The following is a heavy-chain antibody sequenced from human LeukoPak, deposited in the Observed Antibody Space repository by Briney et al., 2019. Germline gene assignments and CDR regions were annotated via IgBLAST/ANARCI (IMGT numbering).Heavy chain of an antibody. D-gene: IGHD5-12*01. CDR2: ISGSGGST. Sequence: PGGSLRLSCAASGFTFSSYAMSWVRQAPGKGLEWVSAISGSGGSTYYADSVKGRFTISRDNSKNTLYPQMNSLRAEDTAVYYCAKNSGYEEGFYGMDVWGQGTTVTVSS. CDR1: GFTFSSYA. J-gene: IGHJ6*02. V-gene: IGHV3-23*01. CDR3: AKNSGYEEGFYGMDV.